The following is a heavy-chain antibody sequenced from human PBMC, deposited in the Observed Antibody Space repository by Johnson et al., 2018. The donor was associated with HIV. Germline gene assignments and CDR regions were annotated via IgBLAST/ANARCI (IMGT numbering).Heavy chain of an antibody. D-gene: IGHD4-17*01. CDR1: GFTFDDYG. CDR2: ISNSDGSI. CDR3: ARDGDTGTTQGAFDI. Sequence: QVQLVESGGGLVQPGGSLRLSCAASGFTFDDYGMSWVRQAPGKGLEWVSAISNSDGSIYYADSVKGRFTISRDNAKNSLYLQMNSLRAEDTAVYYCARDGDTGTTQGAFDIWGQGTMVTVSS. V-gene: IGHV3-11*04. J-gene: IGHJ3*02.